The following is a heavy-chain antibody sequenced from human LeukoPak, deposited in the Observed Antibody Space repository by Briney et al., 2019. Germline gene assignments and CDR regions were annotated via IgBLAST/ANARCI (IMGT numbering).Heavy chain of an antibody. Sequence: GGSLRLSCAASGFTFSSYSMNWVRQAPGKGLEWVSSISSSSSYIYYADSVKGRFTISRDNSKNTLYLQMNSLRAEDTAVYYCARSTWEGAFDIWGQGTMVTVSS. D-gene: IGHD1-26*01. V-gene: IGHV3-21*01. CDR2: ISSSSSYI. J-gene: IGHJ3*02. CDR1: GFTFSSYS. CDR3: ARSTWEGAFDI.